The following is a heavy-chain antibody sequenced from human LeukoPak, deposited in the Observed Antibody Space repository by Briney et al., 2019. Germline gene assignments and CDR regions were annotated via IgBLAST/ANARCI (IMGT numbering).Heavy chain of an antibody. D-gene: IGHD6-13*01. V-gene: IGHV3-7*05. CDR3: AREIGSAARGR. CDR1: GFTFDSYW. J-gene: IGHJ4*02. CDR2: IKEDGSEK. Sequence: RGSLRLSCAASGFTFDSYWMSWVRQAPGKGLEWVANIKEDGSEKYYVDSVKGRFTISRDNAKNSMYLQMNSLRAEDTAVYYCAREIGSAARGRWGQGTLVTVSS.